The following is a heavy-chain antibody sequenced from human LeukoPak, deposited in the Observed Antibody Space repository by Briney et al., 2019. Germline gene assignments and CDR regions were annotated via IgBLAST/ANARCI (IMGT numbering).Heavy chain of an antibody. Sequence: PGGSLRLSCAASGFTFRSYGMHWDRPAPGRGLEWVSTISGGGGTTYYADSVKGRFTISRDNSKDTLYLQMNSLRAEDTAVYYCAKMLGFCTSVSCYFYFDLWGRGTLVTVSS. J-gene: IGHJ2*01. V-gene: IGHV3-23*01. CDR1: GFTFRSYG. CDR2: ISGGGGTT. CDR3: AKMLGFCTSVSCYFYFDL. D-gene: IGHD2-2*01.